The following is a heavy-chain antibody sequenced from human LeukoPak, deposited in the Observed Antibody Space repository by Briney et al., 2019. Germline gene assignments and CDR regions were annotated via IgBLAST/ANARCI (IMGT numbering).Heavy chain of an antibody. D-gene: IGHD1-26*01. CDR3: ARGTLIVGATTGPYNWFDP. Sequence: SVKVSCKASGGTFSDYALNWVRQAPGQGLEWMGGIIPIFGTANYAQKFQGRVTITADKSTSTAYMELSSLRSEDTAVYYCARGTLIVGATTGPYNWFDPWGQGTLVTVSS. CDR2: IIPIFGTA. CDR1: GGTFSDYA. J-gene: IGHJ5*02. V-gene: IGHV1-69*06.